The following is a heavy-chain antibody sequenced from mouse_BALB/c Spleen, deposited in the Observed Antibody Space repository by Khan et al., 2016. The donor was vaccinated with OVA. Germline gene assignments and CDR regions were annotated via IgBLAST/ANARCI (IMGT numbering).Heavy chain of an antibody. CDR1: GYTFTSYT. Sequence: VQLQESGAELARPGASVKLSCKASGYTFTSYTMHWVQQRPGQGLAWIGYINPSSGYTKYNQKFKDKATLTADKSSSTAYMQLSSLTSEDSAVYYCARTHERWGQGTTLTVSS. J-gene: IGHJ2*01. CDR2: INPSSGYT. CDR3: ARTHER. V-gene: IGHV1-4*01.